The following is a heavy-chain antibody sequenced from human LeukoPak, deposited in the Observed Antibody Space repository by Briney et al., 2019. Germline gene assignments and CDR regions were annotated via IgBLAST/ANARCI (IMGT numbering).Heavy chain of an antibody. Sequence: SGGSLRLSCAASGFTFSSYAMSWARQSPGKGLEWVSGISGSGGSTYYADSVKGRFTISRDNSKNTLYLQMNSLRAEDTAVYYCAKEVVDTAMVTPIDYWGQGTLVTVSS. CDR1: GFTFSSYA. CDR2: ISGSGGST. D-gene: IGHD5-18*01. CDR3: AKEVVDTAMVTPIDY. J-gene: IGHJ4*02. V-gene: IGHV3-23*01.